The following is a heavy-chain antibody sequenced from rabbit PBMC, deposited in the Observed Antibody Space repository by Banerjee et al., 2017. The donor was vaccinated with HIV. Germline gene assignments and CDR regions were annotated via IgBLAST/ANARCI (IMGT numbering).Heavy chain of an antibody. CDR3: ARDLVGVIGWNFNL. J-gene: IGHJ4*01. CDR2: INTATGKA. CDR1: GFSFSGRDE. Sequence: SLEESGGGMVQTAGYLKLTCKASGFSFSGRDEMCWVRRAPGKGLEWIGCINTATGKAVYANWAKGRFTISTTSSTTVPLQMTSLTAADTATYFCARDLVGVIGWNFNLWGPGTLVTVS. D-gene: IGHD1-1*01. V-gene: IGHV1S40*01.